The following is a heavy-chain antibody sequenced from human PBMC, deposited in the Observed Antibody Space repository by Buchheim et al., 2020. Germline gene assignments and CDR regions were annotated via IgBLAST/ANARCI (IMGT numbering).Heavy chain of an antibody. CDR1: GGSISSSSYY. CDR2: IYYSGST. V-gene: IGHV4-39*01. Sequence: QLQLQESGPGLVKPSETLSLTCTVSGGSISSSSYYWGWIRQPPGKGLEWIGSIYYSGSTYYNPSLKSRVTISVDTSTNQFFLKLSSVTAADTAVYYCARQEMVRGVIITRGFDYWGQGTL. D-gene: IGHD3-10*01. CDR3: ARQEMVRGVIITRGFDY. J-gene: IGHJ4*02.